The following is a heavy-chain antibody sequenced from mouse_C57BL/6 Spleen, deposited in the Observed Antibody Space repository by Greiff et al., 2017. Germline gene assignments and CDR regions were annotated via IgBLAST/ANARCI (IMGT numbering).Heavy chain of an antibody. V-gene: IGHV3-6*01. CDR1: GYSITSGYY. D-gene: IGHD2-2*01. CDR2: ISYDGSN. Sequence: EVKLMESGPGLVKPSQSLSLTCSVTGYSITSGYYWNWIRQFPGNKLEWMGYISYDGSNNYNPSLKNRISITRDTSKNQFFLKLNSVTTEDTATYYCGGGYPWFAYWGQGTLVTVSA. CDR3: GGGYPWFAY. J-gene: IGHJ3*01.